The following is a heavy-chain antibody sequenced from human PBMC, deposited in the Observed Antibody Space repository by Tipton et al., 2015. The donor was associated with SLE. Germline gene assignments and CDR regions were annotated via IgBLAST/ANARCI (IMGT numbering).Heavy chain of an antibody. J-gene: IGHJ4*02. V-gene: IGHV3-21*03. Sequence: GSLRLSCAASGFTFNSYSMNWVRQAPGRGLEWVSSISSSGSYIYYADSVKGRFTISRDNAKNSLYLQMNSLRAEDTAVYYCARDPGGYCTGGVCYYFDYWGQGTLVTVSS. CDR3: ARDPGGYCTGGVCYYFDY. CDR2: ISSSGSYI. D-gene: IGHD2-8*02. CDR1: GFTFNSYS.